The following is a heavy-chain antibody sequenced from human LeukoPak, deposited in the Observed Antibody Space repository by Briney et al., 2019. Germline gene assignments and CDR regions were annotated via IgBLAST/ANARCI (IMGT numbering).Heavy chain of an antibody. CDR1: GGSISGYF. D-gene: IGHD2-15*01. J-gene: IGHJ4*02. CDR2: IYYSGST. CDR3: AAGTPALEF. V-gene: IGHV4-59*08. Sequence: SETLSLTCTVSGGSISGYFWNWIQQPPGKGLEWIGYIYYSGSTNYNPSLKSRVTISIATSKNQFSLKLTSVTAADTAVYYCAAGTPALEFWGQGTLVTVFS.